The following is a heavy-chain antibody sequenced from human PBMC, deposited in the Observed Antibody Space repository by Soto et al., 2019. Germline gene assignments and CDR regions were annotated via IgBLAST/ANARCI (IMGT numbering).Heavy chain of an antibody. V-gene: IGHV1-8*01. Sequence: QVQLVQSGTEVKKPGASVKVSCKASGYTFTSHDINWVRQATGQGLEWMGWMNPNSGNTGYAQKFQGRVTMTRNTYISTAYVALSSLRSEDTAVYYCARWDYGVYARFDYWGQGTLVTVSS. CDR2: MNPNSGNT. J-gene: IGHJ4*02. D-gene: IGHD4-17*01. CDR1: GYTFTSHD. CDR3: ARWDYGVYARFDY.